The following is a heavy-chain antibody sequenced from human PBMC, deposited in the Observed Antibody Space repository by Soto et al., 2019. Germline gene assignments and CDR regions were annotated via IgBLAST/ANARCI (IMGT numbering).Heavy chain of an antibody. V-gene: IGHV3-15*01. J-gene: IGHJ4*02. CDR2: IKSKTDGGTT. Sequence: EVQLVESGGGLVKPGGSLRLSCAASRFTFSNAWMSWVRQAPGKGLEWVGRIKSKTDGGTTDYAAPVKGRFTISRDDSKNTLYLQMNSLKTEDTAVYYCTTGQHDFWSAPGYWGQGTLVTVSS. CDR3: TTGQHDFWSAPGY. CDR1: RFTFSNAW. D-gene: IGHD3-3*01.